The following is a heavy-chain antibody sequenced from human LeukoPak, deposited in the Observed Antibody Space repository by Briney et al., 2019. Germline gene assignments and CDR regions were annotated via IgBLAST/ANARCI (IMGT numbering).Heavy chain of an antibody. V-gene: IGHV3-74*01. CDR2: ITNDGSST. J-gene: IGHJ1*01. Sequence: PWGSLRLSCAASGLTFSSHWMHWVRQAPGKGLVWVSRITNDGSSTTYADSVKGRFTISRDNAKNMLYLQVNSLRAEDTAVYYCTSWGDTTAEYFQRWGQGTLVTVSS. CDR1: GLTFSSHW. CDR3: TSWGDTTAEYFQR. D-gene: IGHD2-21*02.